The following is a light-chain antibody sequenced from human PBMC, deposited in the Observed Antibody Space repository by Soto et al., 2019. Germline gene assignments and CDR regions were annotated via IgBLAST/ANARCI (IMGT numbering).Light chain of an antibody. J-gene: IGLJ1*01. CDR1: SSDVGGYNY. Sequence: QSALTQPPSASGSPGQSVTISCTGTSSDVGGYNYVSWYQQHPGKAPKLMIYEVSKRPSGVPDRFSGSKSGNTASLTVSGLLAEDEADYYCSSYAGSTPRVFGTGTKLTVL. CDR2: EVS. V-gene: IGLV2-8*01. CDR3: SSYAGSTPRV.